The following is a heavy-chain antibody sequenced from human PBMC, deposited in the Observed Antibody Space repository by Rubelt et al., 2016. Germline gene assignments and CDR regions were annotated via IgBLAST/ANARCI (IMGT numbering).Heavy chain of an antibody. D-gene: IGHD2-15*01. CDR1: GGSISSYY. J-gene: IGHJ4*02. CDR3: ARYCSGGSCTNGFDY. CDR2: IYYSGST. V-gene: IGHV4-59*01. Sequence: TCTVSGGSISSYYWSWIRQPPGKGLEWIGYIYYSGSTNYNPSLKSRVTISVDTSKNQFSLKLSSVTAAETAVYYCARYCSGGSCTNGFDYWGQGTLVTVSS.